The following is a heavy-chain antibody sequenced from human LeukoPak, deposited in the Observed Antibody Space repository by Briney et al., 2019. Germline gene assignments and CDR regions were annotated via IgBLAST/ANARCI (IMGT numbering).Heavy chain of an antibody. CDR2: ISGRSGKT. CDR1: GFTVSNNC. V-gene: IGHV3-23*01. CDR3: AIVNFYGSANLPHY. Sequence: AGYLRLSGAASGFTVSNNCMSWVRHGPGNGLKGVSGISGRSGKTNYADTVKGRFTMSRGQSTNTVYMQMNSLRAEDTAVYYCAIVNFYGSANLPHYWGQGTLVTVSS. J-gene: IGHJ4*02. D-gene: IGHD3-10*01.